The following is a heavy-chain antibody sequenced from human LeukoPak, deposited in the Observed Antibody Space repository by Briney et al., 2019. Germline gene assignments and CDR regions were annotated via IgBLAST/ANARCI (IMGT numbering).Heavy chain of an antibody. CDR3: AKAHPDYYDSSGYSFDP. D-gene: IGHD3-22*01. V-gene: IGHV3-30*18. Sequence: PGGSLRLSCAASGFTFSSYGMHWVRQAPGKGLEWVAVISYDGSNKYYADSVKGRFTISRDNSKNTLYLQMNSLRAEDTAVYYCAKAHPDYYDSSGYSFDPWGQGTLVTVSS. CDR2: ISYDGSNK. CDR1: GFTFSSYG. J-gene: IGHJ5*02.